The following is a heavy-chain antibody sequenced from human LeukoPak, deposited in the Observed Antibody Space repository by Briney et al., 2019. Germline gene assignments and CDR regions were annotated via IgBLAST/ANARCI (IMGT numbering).Heavy chain of an antibody. CDR3: ARSADSSGSYVN. D-gene: IGHD1-26*01. V-gene: IGHV4-39*01. Sequence: SETLSLTCTVSGGSISSYYWGWIRQPPGKGLEWIGSIYYSGSTYYNPSLKSRVTISVDTSKNQFSLKLSSVTAADTAVYYCARSADSSGSYVNWGQGTLVTVSS. CDR2: IYYSGST. CDR1: GGSISSYY. J-gene: IGHJ4*02.